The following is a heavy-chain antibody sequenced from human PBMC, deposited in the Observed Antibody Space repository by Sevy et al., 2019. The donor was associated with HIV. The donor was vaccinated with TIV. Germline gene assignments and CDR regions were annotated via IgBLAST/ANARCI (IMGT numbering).Heavy chain of an antibody. Sequence: GESLKISCKGSGYNFSGYWVGSVRQMPGKGLEWMGIIYPTDSHIIYSPSLQGQVTISVDKSITTAYLQWRSLKTSDTAMYYCARSSFYYDNSGFYPFDFWGQGTLVTVSS. CDR1: GYNFSGYW. CDR3: ARSSFYYDNSGFYPFDF. CDR2: IYPTDSHI. D-gene: IGHD3-22*01. V-gene: IGHV5-51*01. J-gene: IGHJ4*02.